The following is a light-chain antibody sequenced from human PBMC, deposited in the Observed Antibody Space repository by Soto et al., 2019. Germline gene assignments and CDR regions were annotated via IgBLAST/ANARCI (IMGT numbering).Light chain of an antibody. V-gene: IGKV3-15*01. J-gene: IGKJ1*01. Sequence: EILITPSPSTPSVSPGRRTHHSCRASRRGSSNLAGYQQKTRQDARILIYGESTRATGMPARFSSSGSGTEFTLLISSMQSEDFSVYYCQQYNNWQGTFGQGTKVDIK. CDR3: QQYNNWQGT. CDR2: GES. CDR1: RRGSSN.